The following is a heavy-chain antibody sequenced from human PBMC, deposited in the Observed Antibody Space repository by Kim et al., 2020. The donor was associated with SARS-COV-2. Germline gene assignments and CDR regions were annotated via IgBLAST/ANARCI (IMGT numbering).Heavy chain of an antibody. Sequence: GGSLRLSCAASGFTFDDYAMHWVRQAPGKGLEWVSGISWNSGSIGYADSVKGRFTISRDNAKNSLYLQMNSLRAEDTALYYCAKDMSRSSWYFRIGMDVWGQGTTVTVSS. CDR2: ISWNSGSI. J-gene: IGHJ6*02. V-gene: IGHV3-9*01. D-gene: IGHD6-13*01. CDR3: AKDMSRSSWYFRIGMDV. CDR1: GFTFDDYA.